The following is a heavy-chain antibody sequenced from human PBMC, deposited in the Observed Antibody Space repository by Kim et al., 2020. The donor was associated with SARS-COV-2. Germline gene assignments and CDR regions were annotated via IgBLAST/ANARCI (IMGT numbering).Heavy chain of an antibody. CDR1: GFTFNNFG. Sequence: GGSLRLSCAASGFTFNNFGMHWVRQAPGKGLEWVAAIWYDGNNKYYADSVKGRFTISRDNSKNTLYLQVNSLRAEDTAVYYCASSVDTTSSPFDYWGQGT. J-gene: IGHJ4*02. CDR2: IWYDGNNK. CDR3: ASSVDTTSSPFDY. D-gene: IGHD6-6*01. V-gene: IGHV3-33*01.